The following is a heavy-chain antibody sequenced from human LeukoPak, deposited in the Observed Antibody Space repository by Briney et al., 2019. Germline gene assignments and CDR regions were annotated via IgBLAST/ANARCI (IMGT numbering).Heavy chain of an antibody. CDR1: GFTFSSYW. CDR2: INSDGSST. D-gene: IGHD2-21*02. CDR3: ARAQSDSVDAFDI. J-gene: IGHJ3*02. V-gene: IGHV3-74*01. Sequence: GGSLRLSCAASGFTFSSYWMHWVRQAPGKGLVWVSRINSDGSSTSYADSAKGRFTISRDNAKNTLYLQMNSLRAEDTAVYYCARAQSDSVDAFDIWGQGTMVTVSS.